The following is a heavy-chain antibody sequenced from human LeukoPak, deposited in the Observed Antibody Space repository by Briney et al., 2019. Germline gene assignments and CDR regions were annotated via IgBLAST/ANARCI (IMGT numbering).Heavy chain of an antibody. Sequence: QTGGSLRLSCAASGFTVSSNYMSWVRQAPGQGLEWVSVIYSGGSTCYADSVKGRFTISRDNSKNTMYLQMNSLRAEDTAVYYCAGNSMVRGVPNWFDPWGQGTLVTVSS. J-gene: IGHJ5*02. CDR3: AGNSMVRGVPNWFDP. CDR1: GFTVSSNY. CDR2: IYSGGST. D-gene: IGHD3-10*01. V-gene: IGHV3-53*01.